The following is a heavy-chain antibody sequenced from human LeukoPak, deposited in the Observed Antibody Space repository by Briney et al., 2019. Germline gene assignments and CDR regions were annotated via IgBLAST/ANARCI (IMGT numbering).Heavy chain of an antibody. D-gene: IGHD2-15*01. V-gene: IGHV3-30*02. J-gene: IGHJ6*03. CDR3: AKDRCSGGSCDPPYYYFMDV. CDR1: GVTFNTYG. Sequence: PGGSLRLSCAASGVTFNTYGIHWVRQTPGEGLEWVAFIRYDGSNKHYADSVKGRFIISRDNSKNTLYLQMNSLRVEDTAVYYCAKDRCSGGSCDPPYYYFMDVWGKGTTVTVSS. CDR2: IRYDGSNK.